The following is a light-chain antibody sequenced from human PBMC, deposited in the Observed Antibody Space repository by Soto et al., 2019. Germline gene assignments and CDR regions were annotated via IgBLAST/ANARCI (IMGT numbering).Light chain of an antibody. CDR2: GAS. CDR3: QQYGSSPFT. J-gene: IGKJ3*01. CDR1: QSVSSSY. V-gene: IGKV3-20*01. Sequence: EIVLTQSPGTLSLSTGERATLSCRARQSVSSSYLAWYQQKPGQAPSLLIYGASSRATGIPDRFSGSGSGTDFTLTISRLEPEDFAVYYCQQYGSSPFTFGPGTKVDIK.